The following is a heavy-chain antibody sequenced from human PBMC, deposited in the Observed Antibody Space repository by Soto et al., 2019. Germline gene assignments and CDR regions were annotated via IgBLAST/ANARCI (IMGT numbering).Heavy chain of an antibody. CDR3: ARDGSGSYLSYYYYYGMDV. D-gene: IGHD3-10*01. CDR2: IKQDGSEK. V-gene: IGHV3-7*01. Sequence: EVQLVESGGGLVQPGGSLRLSCAASGFTFSSYWMSWVRQAPGKGLEWVANIKQDGSEKYYVDSVKGRFTISRDNDKNSLYLQMNSLRAEDTAVYYCARDGSGSYLSYYYYYGMDVWGQGTTVTVSS. CDR1: GFTFSSYW. J-gene: IGHJ6*02.